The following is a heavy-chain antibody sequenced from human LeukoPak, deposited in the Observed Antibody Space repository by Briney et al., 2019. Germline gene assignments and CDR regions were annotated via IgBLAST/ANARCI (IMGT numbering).Heavy chain of an antibody. V-gene: IGHV3-23*01. D-gene: IGHD1-1*01. CDR1: GFTFSTYA. Sequence: GGSLRLSCAASGFTFSTYAMSWVRQAPGKGLEWVSIISGSGDYTNYADPVTGRFTISRDNSKNTFYVQMTSLRAEDTAVYYCAKGNRSGSENWGQGTLVTVSS. J-gene: IGHJ4*02. CDR2: ISGSGDYT. CDR3: AKGNRSGSEN.